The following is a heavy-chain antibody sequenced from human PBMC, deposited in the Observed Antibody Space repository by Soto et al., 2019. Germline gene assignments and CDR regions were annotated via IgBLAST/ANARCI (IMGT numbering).Heavy chain of an antibody. Sequence: EVQLVESGGGLVQPGGSLRLSCAASGFTFSSYAMHWVRQAPGKGLEYVSAISSNGGSTYYANSVKGRFTISRDNSKNTLYLQMGSLRAEDMAVYYCARGGVVVVPYYMDVWGKGTTVTVSS. D-gene: IGHD2-15*01. V-gene: IGHV3-64*01. CDR1: GFTFSSYA. CDR3: ARGGVVVVPYYMDV. J-gene: IGHJ6*03. CDR2: ISSNGGST.